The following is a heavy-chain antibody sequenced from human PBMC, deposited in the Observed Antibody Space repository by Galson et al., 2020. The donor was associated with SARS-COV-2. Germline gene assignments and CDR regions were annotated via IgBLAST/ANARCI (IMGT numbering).Heavy chain of an antibody. V-gene: IGHV3-33*01. CDR2: IGTDESHK. CDR1: GIMFSSYG. J-gene: IGHJ4*02. Sequence: GGSLSLSCAASGIMFSSYGMHWLRQAPGKGLEWVAMIGTDESHKNYAKSVEGRFTISRDNSQTTLYLQMNSLRAEDTGLYYCARDFGGPAKHYFDYWGQGALVTVSS. CDR3: ARDFGGPAKHYFDY. D-gene: IGHD2-15*01.